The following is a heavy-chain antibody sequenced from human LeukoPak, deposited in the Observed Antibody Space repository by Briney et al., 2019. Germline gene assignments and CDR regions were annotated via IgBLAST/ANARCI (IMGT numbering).Heavy chain of an antibody. V-gene: IGHV3-30*04. CDR2: ISHDVKTT. Sequence: PGKSLRLSCVASGFSFSDSVIHWVRQAPGKGLEWVAVISHDVKTTYYADSAKGRFTISRDNSRNTVFLQMNRLRPEDTAVYYCVKEAYYGWGSSPTLYFDYWGQGTRVTVSS. CDR3: VKEAYYGWGSSPTLYFDY. J-gene: IGHJ4*02. D-gene: IGHD3-10*01. CDR1: GFSFSDSV.